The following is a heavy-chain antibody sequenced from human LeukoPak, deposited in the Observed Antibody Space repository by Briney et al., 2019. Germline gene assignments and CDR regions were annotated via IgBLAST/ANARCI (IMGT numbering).Heavy chain of an antibody. CDR2: IYYSGST. D-gene: IGHD6-6*01. CDR3: ARGVEYSSSSGLGY. J-gene: IGHJ4*02. V-gene: IGHV4-59*01. Sequence: PSETLSLTCTVSGGSISSYYWSWIRRPPGKGLEWIGYIYYSGSTNYNPSLKSRVTISVDTSKNQFSLKLSSVTAADTALYYCARGVEYSSSSGLGYWGQRTLVTVSS. CDR1: GGSISSYY.